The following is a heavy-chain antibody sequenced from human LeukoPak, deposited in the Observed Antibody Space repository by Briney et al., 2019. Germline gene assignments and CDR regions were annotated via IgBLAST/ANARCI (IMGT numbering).Heavy chain of an antibody. J-gene: IGHJ4*02. CDR1: GFTFSSYE. D-gene: IGHD6-19*01. CDR3: AGAWSVFDY. V-gene: IGHV3-21*01. CDR2: ISSSSTYI. Sequence: GGSLRLSCAASGFTFSSYEMNWVRQAPGKGLEWVSSISSSSTYIFYADSVKGRFTISRDNAKNSLYLQMNSLRAEDTAVYYCAGAWSVFDYWGQGTLVTVSS.